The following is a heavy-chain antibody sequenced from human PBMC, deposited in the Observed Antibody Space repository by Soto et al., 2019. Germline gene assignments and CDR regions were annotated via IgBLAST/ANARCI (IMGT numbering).Heavy chain of an antibody. D-gene: IGHD6-13*01. V-gene: IGHV3-49*03. J-gene: IGHJ6*02. CDR1: VFTFGDYA. CDR2: IRSKAYGGTT. Sequence: GGSLRLSCTASVFTFGDYAMSWFRQAPGKGLEWVGFIRSKAYGGTTEYAASVKGRFTISRDDSKSIAYLQMNSLKTEDTAVYYCTSCSSSWYYYYGMDVWGQGTTVTVSS. CDR3: TSCSSSWYYYYGMDV.